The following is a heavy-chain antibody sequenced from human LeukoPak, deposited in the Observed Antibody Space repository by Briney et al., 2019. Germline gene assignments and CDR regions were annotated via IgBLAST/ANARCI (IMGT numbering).Heavy chain of an antibody. V-gene: IGHV3-23*01. CDR1: GFTFSSYN. J-gene: IGHJ6*02. CDR2: ISGNGEST. CDR3: AKGSPLGYYYGSSGSVPHNYHYGMDV. Sequence: GGSLRLSCAASGFTFSSYNMSWVRQAPGKGLECVSTISGNGESTEYANSVKGRFTISRDNSKTTLYLQMDSLRAEDTAVYYCAKGSPLGYYYGSSGSVPHNYHYGMDVWGQGTTVTVSS. D-gene: IGHD3-22*01.